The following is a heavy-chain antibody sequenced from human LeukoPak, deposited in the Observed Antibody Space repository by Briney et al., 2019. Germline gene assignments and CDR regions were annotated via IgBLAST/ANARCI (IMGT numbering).Heavy chain of an antibody. D-gene: IGHD2-21*02. J-gene: IGHJ5*02. CDR2: IIPIFGTA. CDR3: ARVPLAYCGGDCWFDP. Sequence: SVKVSCKASGGTFSSYAISWVRQAPGQGLEWMGGIIPIFGTANYAQKFQGRVTITANESTSTAYMELSSLGSEDTAVYYCARVPLAYCGGDCWFDPWGQGTLVTVSS. CDR1: GGTFSSYA. V-gene: IGHV1-69*13.